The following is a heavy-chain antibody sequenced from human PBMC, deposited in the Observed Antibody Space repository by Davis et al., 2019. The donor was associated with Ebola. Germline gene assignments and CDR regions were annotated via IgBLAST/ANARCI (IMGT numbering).Heavy chain of an antibody. V-gene: IGHV3-7*03. CDR1: GFTFSSYW. CDR2: IKQDGSEK. J-gene: IGHJ2*01. CDR3: ARDLWFGELFGYWYFDL. D-gene: IGHD3-10*01. Sequence: SLNISCAASGFTFSSYWMSSFRQAPGKGLAWVANIKQDGSEKYYVNSVKGRFTISRDNAKNSLDLQMNSLRAEDTAVYYCARDLWFGELFGYWYFDLWGRGTLVTVSS.